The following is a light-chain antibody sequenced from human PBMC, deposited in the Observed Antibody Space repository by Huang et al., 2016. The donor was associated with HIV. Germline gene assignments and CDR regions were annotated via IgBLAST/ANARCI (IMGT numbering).Light chain of an antibody. J-gene: IGKJ2*01. Sequence: DIQMTQSPSSLSASVGDRVTITWRASQDISDYLAWCQQKPGKAPKSLIFATSTLHSGVPSRFSGSGSGTTFTLTINNLQPEDFATYYCQQYSDYPRTFGQGTKLDIK. CDR1: QDISDY. CDR2: ATS. CDR3: QQYSDYPRT. V-gene: IGKV1-16*01.